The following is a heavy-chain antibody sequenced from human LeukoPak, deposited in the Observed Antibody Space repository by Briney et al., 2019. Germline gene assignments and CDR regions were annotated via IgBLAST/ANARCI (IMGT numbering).Heavy chain of an antibody. CDR3: AKVIRAPGDYYYYMDV. V-gene: IGHV4-38-2*02. CDR2: IYHSGST. D-gene: IGHD1-1*01. Sequence: ASETLSLTCTVSGYSISSGYYWGWIRQPPGKGLEWIGSIYHSGSTYYNPSLKSRVTISVDTSKNQFSLKLSSVTAADTAVYYCAKVIRAPGDYYYYMDVWGKGTTVTVSS. J-gene: IGHJ6*03. CDR1: GYSISSGYY.